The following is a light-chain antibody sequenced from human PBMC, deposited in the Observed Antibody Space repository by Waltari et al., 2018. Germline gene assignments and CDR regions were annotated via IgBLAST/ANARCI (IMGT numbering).Light chain of an antibody. CDR3: CSYAGDSLWV. CDR2: DVT. J-gene: IGLJ3*02. CDR1: SSDIGSYTL. V-gene: IGLV2-23*02. Sequence: QSALTQPASVSASPGQSITISCKGTSSDIGSYTLVPWYQQHPGKAPKVMIYDVTKRPSGVSNRFSGSKSGYTASLTVSGLQAEDESDYYCCSYAGDSLWVFGGGTKLTVL.